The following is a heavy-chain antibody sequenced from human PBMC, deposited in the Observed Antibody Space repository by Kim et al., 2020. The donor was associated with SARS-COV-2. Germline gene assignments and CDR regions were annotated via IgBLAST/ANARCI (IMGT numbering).Heavy chain of an antibody. V-gene: IGHV1-3*01. J-gene: IGHJ6*03. Sequence: ASVKVSCKASGYTFTSYAMHWVRQAPGQRLEWMGWINAGNGNTKYSQKFQGRVTITRDTSASTAYMELSSLRSEDTAVCYCARVVELRFLGYMDVWGKGTTVTVSS. D-gene: IGHD3-3*01. CDR1: GYTFTSYA. CDR2: INAGNGNT. CDR3: ARVVELRFLGYMDV.